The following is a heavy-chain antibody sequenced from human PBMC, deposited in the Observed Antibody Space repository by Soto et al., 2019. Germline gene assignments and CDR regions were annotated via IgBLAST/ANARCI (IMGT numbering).Heavy chain of an antibody. Sequence: SQTLSLTCAISGESGSTNSATWTWIRQSQSRGLEWLGRTYYRSKWYNDYAVSLKSRLTISPDTSKNQFSLQLNSVTPYDTAVYYCARLIGSSWFDSWGQGSLVTVSS. V-gene: IGHV6-1*01. CDR1: GESGSTNSAT. CDR2: TYYRSKWYN. CDR3: ARLIGSSWFDS. D-gene: IGHD6-13*01. J-gene: IGHJ5*01.